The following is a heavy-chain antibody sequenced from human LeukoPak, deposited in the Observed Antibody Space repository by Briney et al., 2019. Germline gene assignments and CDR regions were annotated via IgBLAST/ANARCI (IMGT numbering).Heavy chain of an antibody. CDR3: ARLRGLGPSDAFDI. V-gene: IGHV4-39*01. CDR2: IYYSGST. J-gene: IGHJ3*02. Sequence: SETLSLTCTVSGGSISSSSYYWGWIRQPPGKGLEWIGSIYYSGSTYYNPSLKSRVTISVDTSKNQFSLKLSSVTAADTAVYYCARLRGLGPSDAFDIWGQGTMVTVSS. D-gene: IGHD2-15*01. CDR1: GGSISSSSYY.